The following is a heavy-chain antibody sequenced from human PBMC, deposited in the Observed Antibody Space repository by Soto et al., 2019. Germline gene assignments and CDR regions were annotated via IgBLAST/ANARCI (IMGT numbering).Heavy chain of an antibody. D-gene: IGHD2-15*01. V-gene: IGHV1-69*06. CDR3: ARYCSGGSCYTDNFDY. J-gene: IGHJ4*02. Sequence: QVQLVQSGAEVKKPGSSVKVSCKASGGTFSSYAISWVRQAPGQGLEWMGGIIPIFGTANYAQKFQGRVTITADKSTSTAYMELSSMRSEDTAVYYCARYCSGGSCYTDNFDYWGQGTLVTVSS. CDR1: GGTFSSYA. CDR2: IIPIFGTA.